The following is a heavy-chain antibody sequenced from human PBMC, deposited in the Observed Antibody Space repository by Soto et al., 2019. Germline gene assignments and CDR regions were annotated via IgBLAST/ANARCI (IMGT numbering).Heavy chain of an antibody. D-gene: IGHD3-16*01. CDR1: GYTFSSYA. V-gene: IGHV1-3*01. CDR3: ARGRGVGDDECNAFDF. J-gene: IGHJ3*01. Sequence: QVQLVQSGAEVKKPGASVKVSCKASGYTFSSYALHWVRQAPGQRLEWMGWSNAGNSYTRYSQNFQGRGTITRDTTASTADKEVSSMRSEDTTVYYCARGRGVGDDECNAFDFWGQGTMVTVSS. CDR2: SNAGNSYT.